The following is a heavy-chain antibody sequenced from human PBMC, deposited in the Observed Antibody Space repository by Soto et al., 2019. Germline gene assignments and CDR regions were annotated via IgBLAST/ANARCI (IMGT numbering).Heavy chain of an antibody. CDR1: GYTFTSYG. J-gene: IGHJ4*02. Sequence: GASVKVSCKASGYTFTSYGISWVRQAPGQGLEWMGWISPYNGNTYYAQKLQGRVTMTKDTSTNTAYMELRGLRSDDTAVHYCATTGEDCTQGVCYDYWGQGTLVTVSS. CDR3: ATTGEDCTQGVCYDY. V-gene: IGHV1-18*01. CDR2: ISPYNGNT. D-gene: IGHD2-8*01.